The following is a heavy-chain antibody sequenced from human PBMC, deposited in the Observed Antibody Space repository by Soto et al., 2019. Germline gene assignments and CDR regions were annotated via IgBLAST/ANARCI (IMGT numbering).Heavy chain of an antibody. CDR1: GGSISSGGYY. Sequence: SETLSLACTVSGGSISSGGYYWRWIRQHPGKGLEWIGYIYYSGSTYYNPSLKSRVTISVDTSKNQFSLKLSSVTAADTAVYYCARVKSAVFDPWGQGTLVTVSS. V-gene: IGHV4-31*03. CDR3: ARVKSAVFDP. D-gene: IGHD3-3*01. J-gene: IGHJ5*02. CDR2: IYYSGST.